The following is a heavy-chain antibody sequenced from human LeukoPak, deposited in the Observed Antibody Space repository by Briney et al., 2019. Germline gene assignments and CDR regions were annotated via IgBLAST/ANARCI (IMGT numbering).Heavy chain of an antibody. V-gene: IGHV1-69*01. D-gene: IGHD5-12*01. CDR2: IIPIFGTA. Sequence: SVKVSCKASGGTFSSYAISWVRQAPGQGLEWMGGIIPIFGTANYAQKFQGRVTITADESTSTAYMELSSLRSEDTAVYYCARSIVATVEMFDYWGQGTLATVSS. CDR1: GGTFSSYA. CDR3: ARSIVATVEMFDY. J-gene: IGHJ4*02.